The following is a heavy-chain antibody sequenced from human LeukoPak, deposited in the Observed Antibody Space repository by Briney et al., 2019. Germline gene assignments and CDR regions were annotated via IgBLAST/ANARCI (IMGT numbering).Heavy chain of an antibody. CDR1: RFTFSSYA. V-gene: IGHV3-23*01. CDR3: AKENHGIVGATTLIDY. J-gene: IGHJ4*02. Sequence: PGGSLRLSCAASRFTFSSYAMSWVRQAPGKGLEWVSSISGSGGNTYYADSVKGRFTISRDNSRNTLYLQMNSLRAEDTAVYYCAKENHGIVGATTLIDYWGQGTLVTVSS. D-gene: IGHD1-26*01. CDR2: ISGSGGNT.